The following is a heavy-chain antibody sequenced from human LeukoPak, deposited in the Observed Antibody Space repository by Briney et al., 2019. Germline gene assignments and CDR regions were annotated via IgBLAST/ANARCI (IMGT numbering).Heavy chain of an antibody. J-gene: IGHJ4*02. CDR2: IKQDGSEK. CDR3: ARERGQGYSYGYGDY. CDR1: GFTFSSYW. D-gene: IGHD5-18*01. Sequence: GGSLRLSCAASGFTFSSYWMSWVRQAPGKGLEWVANIKQDGSEKSYVASVKGRFTISRDNAKNSLYLQMNSLRAEDTAVYYCARERGQGYSYGYGDYWGQGTLVTVSS. V-gene: IGHV3-7*01.